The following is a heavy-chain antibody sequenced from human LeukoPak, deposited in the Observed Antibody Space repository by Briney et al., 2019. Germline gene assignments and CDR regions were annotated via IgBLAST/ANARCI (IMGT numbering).Heavy chain of an antibody. J-gene: IGHJ4*02. CDR3: ARDAPSSSWYFRGFDY. Sequence: GGSLRLSCAASGFTFSSYSMNWVRQAPGKGLEWVSSISSSSYIYYADSVKGRFTISRDNAKNSLCLQMNSLRAEDTAVYYCARDAPSSSWYFRGFDYWGQGTLVTVSS. CDR1: GFTFSSYS. D-gene: IGHD6-13*01. V-gene: IGHV3-21*01. CDR2: ISSSSYI.